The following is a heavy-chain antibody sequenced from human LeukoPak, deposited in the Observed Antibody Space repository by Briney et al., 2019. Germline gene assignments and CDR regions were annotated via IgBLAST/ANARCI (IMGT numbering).Heavy chain of an antibody. V-gene: IGHV3-7*01. CDR1: GFTFSSYA. D-gene: IGHD2-2*01. J-gene: IGHJ3*02. CDR2: MKQDGSEI. CDR3: ARDSPAATYAFDI. Sequence: PGRSLRLSCAASGFTFSSYAMHWVRQAPGKGLEWVANMKQDGSEIDYVDSLKGRFTISRDNAKNSLYLQMNSLRAEDTAVYYCARDSPAATYAFDIWGQGTMVTVSS.